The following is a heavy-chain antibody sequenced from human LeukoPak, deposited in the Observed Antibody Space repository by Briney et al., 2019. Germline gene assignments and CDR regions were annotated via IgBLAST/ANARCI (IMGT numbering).Heavy chain of an antibody. CDR2: IFYSGST. J-gene: IGHJ5*02. D-gene: IGHD6-13*01. CDR1: GVSISSTTYY. CDR3: ARLIAAPGAFDP. Sequence: SETLSLTCTVSGVSISSTTYYWGWIRQPPGKGLDWIGNIFYSGSTYYNPSLKSRVTISVDTSKNQFSPRLSSVTAADTAVYYCARLIAAPGAFDPWGQGTLVSVSS. V-gene: IGHV4-39*07.